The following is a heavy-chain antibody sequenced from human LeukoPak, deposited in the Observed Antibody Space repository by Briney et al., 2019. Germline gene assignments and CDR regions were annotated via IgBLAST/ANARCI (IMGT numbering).Heavy chain of an antibody. D-gene: IGHD6-19*01. J-gene: IGHJ4*02. V-gene: IGHV3-9*01. CDR3: AKVGYSSGWAFDY. CDR1: GFTFDDYA. Sequence: GGSLRLSCAASGFTFDDYAMHWVRQAPGKGLEWVSGISWNSGSIGYADSVKGRFTISRDNAKNSLYLQMNSLRAEDTALYYCAKVGYSSGWAFDYWGQGTLVTVSS. CDR2: ISWNSGSI.